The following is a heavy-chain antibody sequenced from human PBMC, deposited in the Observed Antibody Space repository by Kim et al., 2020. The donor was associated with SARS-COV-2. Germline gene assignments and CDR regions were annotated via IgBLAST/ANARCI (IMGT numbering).Heavy chain of an antibody. D-gene: IGHD3-9*01. Sequence: ASVKVSCKASGYTFTSYYMHWVRQAPGQGLEWMGIINPSGGSTSYAQKYQGRVTMTRDTSTSTVYMELSSLRSEDTDVYYCARDHRSGGNYDILTTISYYFDYWGQGTLVTVSS. CDR2: INPSGGST. J-gene: IGHJ4*02. CDR3: ARDHRSGGNYDILTTISYYFDY. V-gene: IGHV1-46*01. CDR1: GYTFTSYY.